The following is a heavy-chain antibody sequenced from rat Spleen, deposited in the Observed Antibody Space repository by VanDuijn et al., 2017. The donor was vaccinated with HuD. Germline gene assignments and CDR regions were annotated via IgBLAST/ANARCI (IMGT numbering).Heavy chain of an antibody. CDR1: GYSITSNY. CDR3: ARPADYSWYFDF. Sequence: EVQLQESGPGLVKPSQSLSLTCSVTGYSITSNYWGWIRKFPGNKMEWMGYISYSGSTSYNPSLKSRISITRDTSKNQFFLQLNSVTTEETAKYYCARPADYSWYFDFWGPGTMVTVSS. J-gene: IGHJ1*01. V-gene: IGHV3-1*01. CDR2: ISYSGST. D-gene: IGHD1-1*01.